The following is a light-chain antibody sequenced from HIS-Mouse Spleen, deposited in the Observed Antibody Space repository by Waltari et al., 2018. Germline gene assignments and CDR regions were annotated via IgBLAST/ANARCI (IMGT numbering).Light chain of an antibody. CDR1: SSAVGGYNY. Sequence: QSALTQPASVSRSPGQSITISCPGTSSAVGGYNYVPWYQQHPGKAPKLMIYEVSNRPSGVSNRFSGSKSGNTASLTISGLQAEDEADYYCSSYTSSSTLVFGGGTKLTVL. V-gene: IGLV2-14*01. CDR3: SSYTSSSTLV. CDR2: EVS. J-gene: IGLJ2*01.